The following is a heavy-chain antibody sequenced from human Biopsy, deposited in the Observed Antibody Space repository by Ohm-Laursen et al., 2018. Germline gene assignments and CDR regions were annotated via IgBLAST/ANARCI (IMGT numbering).Heavy chain of an antibody. D-gene: IGHD6-19*01. CDR2: IYSSGGS. CDR1: GGSTNDYF. J-gene: IGHJ2*01. V-gene: IGHV4-4*07. CDR3: ARTPGKAVAGRFLDL. Sequence: SDTLSLTCSVSGGSTNDYFWSWIRQPAGETLEWIGRIYSSGGSSYNPSLKSRIPMSMDTSNNQFSLTLTSVTAADTAVYYCARTPGKAVAGRFLDLWGRGTLVTVSS.